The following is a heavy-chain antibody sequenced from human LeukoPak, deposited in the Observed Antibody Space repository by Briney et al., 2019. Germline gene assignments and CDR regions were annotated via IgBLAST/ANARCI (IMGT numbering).Heavy chain of an antibody. Sequence: GGSLRLSCAASGFTFSSYGMHWVRQAPGKGLEGVAVIWYDGSNKYYADPVKGRFTISRDNSKNTLYLQMNSLRAEDTAVYYCARGPSITMVRGVFDYWGQGTLVTVSS. CDR2: IWYDGSNK. D-gene: IGHD3-10*01. CDR3: ARGPSITMVRGVFDY. J-gene: IGHJ4*02. V-gene: IGHV3-33*01. CDR1: GFTFSSYG.